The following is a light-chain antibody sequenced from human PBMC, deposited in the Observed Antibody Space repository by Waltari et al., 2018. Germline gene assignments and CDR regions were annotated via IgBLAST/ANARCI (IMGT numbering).Light chain of an antibody. J-gene: IGLJ2*01. V-gene: IGLV6-57*03. Sequence: FMLTQPHSVSESPGKTVTISCTRSSGNIASNYVQWYQQRPGGGPTTIIYEDTQRPSGVPDRFSGSIDSSSNSASLTISGSITEDEADYYCQSYDLNSRVVFGGRTKLTVL. CDR1: SGNIASNY. CDR2: EDT. CDR3: QSYDLNSRVV.